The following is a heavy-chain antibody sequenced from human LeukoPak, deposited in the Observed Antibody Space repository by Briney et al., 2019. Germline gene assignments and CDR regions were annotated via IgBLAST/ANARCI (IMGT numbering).Heavy chain of an antibody. CDR3: ARERGSGSYHPFDP. CDR2: IKQDGTEK. J-gene: IGHJ5*02. CDR1: GFTFSSYW. D-gene: IGHD3-10*01. Sequence: PGGSLRLFCVASGFTFSSYWMSWVRQAPGEGLEWVANIKQDGTEKNYVDSVKGRFTISRDNAKNSLYLQMNSLRAEDTAVYYCARERGSGSYHPFDPWGQGTLATVSS. V-gene: IGHV3-7*01.